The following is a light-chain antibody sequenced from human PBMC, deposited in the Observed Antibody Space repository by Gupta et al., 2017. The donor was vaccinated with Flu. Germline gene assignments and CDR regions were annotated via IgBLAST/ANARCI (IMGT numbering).Light chain of an antibody. CDR3: ATWHERLNSPPKWV. V-gene: IGLV1-47*01. CDR1: RSNIGTNY. CDR2: RND. J-gene: IGLJ3*02. Sequence: ISCSGGRSNIGTNYVYWYQQLPGTAPKLLIYRNDQRPSGVPDRFSGSKSGTSASLAISGLRSEDEADYYCATWHERLNSPPKWVFGGGTKLTVL.